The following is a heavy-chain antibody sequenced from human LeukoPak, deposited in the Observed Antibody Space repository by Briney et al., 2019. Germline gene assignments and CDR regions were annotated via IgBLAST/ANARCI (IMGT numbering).Heavy chain of an antibody. CDR2: IFPRDSNT. J-gene: IGHJ4*02. V-gene: IGHV5-51*01. CDR3: AVPSPSPTSSDY. D-gene: IGHD2-2*01. CDR1: GLSFTSYW. Sequence: GESLKISCKASGLSFTSYWIGWVRQMPGKGLEWMGIIFPRDSNTRYSPSFQGQVTVSADKSISTAYLQWSSLKASDTAMYYCAVPSPSPTSSDYWGQGTLVTVSS.